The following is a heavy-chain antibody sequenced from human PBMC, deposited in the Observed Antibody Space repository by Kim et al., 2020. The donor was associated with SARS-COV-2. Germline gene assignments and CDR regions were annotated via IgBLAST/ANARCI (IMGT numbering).Heavy chain of an antibody. CDR3: ARGRKQWLTYYYYYGMDV. J-gene: IGHJ6*02. Sequence: VKGRFTISRDNAKNSLYLQMNSLRAEDTALYYCARGRKQWLTYYYYYGMDVWGQGTTVTVSS. D-gene: IGHD6-19*01. V-gene: IGHV3-20*03.